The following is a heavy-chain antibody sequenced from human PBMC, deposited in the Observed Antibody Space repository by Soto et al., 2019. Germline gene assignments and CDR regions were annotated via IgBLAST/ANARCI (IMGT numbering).Heavy chain of an antibody. CDR2: TYYRSRWYN. CDR3: ARRRYSSSWYDAFDI. Sequence: SETLSLTCAISGDSVSSNSAAWNWIRQSPSRGLEWLGRTYYRSRWYNDYAVSVKSRITVNPDTSKNQFSLKLSSVTAADTAVYYCARRRYSSSWYDAFDIWGQGTMVTVSS. D-gene: IGHD6-13*01. CDR1: GDSVSSNSAA. J-gene: IGHJ3*02. V-gene: IGHV6-1*01.